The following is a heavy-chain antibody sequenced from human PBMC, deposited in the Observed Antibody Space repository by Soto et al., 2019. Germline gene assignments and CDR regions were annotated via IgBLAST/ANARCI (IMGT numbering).Heavy chain of an antibody. J-gene: IGHJ6*02. D-gene: IGHD3-9*01. CDR1: GYTFTSYA. V-gene: IGHV1-3*01. Sequence: ASVKVSCKASGYTFTSYAMHWVRQAPGQRLEWMGWINAGNGNTKYSQKFQGRVTITRDTSASTAYMELSSLRSEDTAVYYCARGKRLLRYFDWLLEDYGMDVWGQGTTVTVSS. CDR2: INAGNGNT. CDR3: ARGKRLLRYFDWLLEDYGMDV.